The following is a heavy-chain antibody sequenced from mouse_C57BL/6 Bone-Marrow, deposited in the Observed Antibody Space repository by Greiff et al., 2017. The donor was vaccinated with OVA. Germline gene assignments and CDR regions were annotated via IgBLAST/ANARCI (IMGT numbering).Heavy chain of an antibody. CDR2: LYPRSGNT. D-gene: IGHD1-1*01. J-gene: IGHJ2*01. V-gene: IGHV1-81*01. Sequence: VQLQQSGAELARPGASVKLSCKASGYTFTSYGISWVKQRTGQGLEWIGELYPRSGNTYYNEKFKGKATLTADKSASTAYMELRSLTSEDSAVYFCARHGTTVVEYLDYWGQGTTLTVSS. CDR1: GYTFTSYG. CDR3: ARHGTTVVEYLDY.